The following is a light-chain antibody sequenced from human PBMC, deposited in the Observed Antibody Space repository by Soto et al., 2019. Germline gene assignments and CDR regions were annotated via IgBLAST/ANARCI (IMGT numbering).Light chain of an antibody. CDR1: QSFSTW. V-gene: IGKV1-5*01. CDR3: QQYKSYPYT. J-gene: IGKJ2*01. Sequence: DIQMTQSPSTLSASVGDRVTITCRASQSFSTWLAWYQQKPGKAPKLLIYDASSLESGVPSRFSGSGSGTEFTLTISSLQPDDFATYYCQQYKSYPYTFGQRTKLEIK. CDR2: DAS.